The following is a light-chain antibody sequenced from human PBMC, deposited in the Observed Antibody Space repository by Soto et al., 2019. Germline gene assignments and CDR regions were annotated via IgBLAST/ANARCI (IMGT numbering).Light chain of an antibody. J-gene: IGLJ1*01. CDR2: EVS. CDR3: SSYTTSSTLL. V-gene: IGLV2-14*01. Sequence: QSALTQPASVSGSPGQSITISCTGTSSDVGNYNYVSWFQQHPGKAPKLILFEVSYRPSGISNRFSGSKSDNTASLTISGLQVEDEGIYFCSSYTTSSTLLFGPGTKLTVL. CDR1: SSDVGNYNY.